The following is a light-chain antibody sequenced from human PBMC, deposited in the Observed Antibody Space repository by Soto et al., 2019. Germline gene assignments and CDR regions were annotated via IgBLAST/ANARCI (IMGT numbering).Light chain of an antibody. Sequence: AIQMTQSPSSLSASVGDRVTITCRASQDIRDELGWYQQKPGEAPKLLIYGASSLQSGVPSRFTGSGSGTDFTLPTSSLQPEDFATFYCLQDSNYPRTFGQGTRV. CDR3: LQDSNYPRT. CDR1: QDIRDE. J-gene: IGKJ1*01. CDR2: GAS. V-gene: IGKV1-6*01.